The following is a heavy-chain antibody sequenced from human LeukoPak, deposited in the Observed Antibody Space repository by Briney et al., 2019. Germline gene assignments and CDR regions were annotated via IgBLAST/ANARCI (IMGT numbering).Heavy chain of an antibody. Sequence: GGSLGLSCAASALTFNSCGMHWVRQAPGKGLEWVAFIRNDGSNSYYADSVKGRFTISRDNSMNTLYLQMNSLRAEDTAVYYCARVFEDFSFRREFFDYWGQGTLVTVSS. D-gene: IGHD3-10*01. CDR2: IRNDGSNS. J-gene: IGHJ4*02. V-gene: IGHV3-30*02. CDR1: ALTFNSCG. CDR3: ARVFEDFSFRREFFDY.